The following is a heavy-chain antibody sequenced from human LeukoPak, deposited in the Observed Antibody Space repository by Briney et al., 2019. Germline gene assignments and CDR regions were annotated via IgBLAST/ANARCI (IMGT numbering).Heavy chain of an antibody. J-gene: IGHJ4*02. V-gene: IGHV3-30-3*01. CDR2: ISYDGSNK. CDR1: GFTFSSYA. Sequence: GRSLRLSCAASGFTFSSYAMRWVRQAPGKGLEWLAVISYDGSNKYYADSVKGRFTISRDNSKNTLYLQMNSLRAEDTAVYYCARDISSGAKAGYSDYWGQGTLVTVSS. D-gene: IGHD1-26*01. CDR3: ARDISSGAKAGYSDY.